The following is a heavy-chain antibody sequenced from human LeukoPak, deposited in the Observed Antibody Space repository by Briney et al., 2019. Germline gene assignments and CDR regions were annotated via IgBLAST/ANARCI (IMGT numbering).Heavy chain of an antibody. CDR2: IYYRGST. J-gene: IGHJ2*01. Sequence: SETLSLTCTVSGGSISSSSYYWGWIRQPPGKGLEWIGSIYYRGSTYYNPSLKSRVTISVDTSKNQFSLKLSSVTAADTAVYYCASIVGGSYYGAVYPWYFDLWGRGTLATVSS. V-gene: IGHV4-39*07. CDR3: ASIVGGSYYGAVYPWYFDL. CDR1: GGSISSSSYY. D-gene: IGHD1-26*01.